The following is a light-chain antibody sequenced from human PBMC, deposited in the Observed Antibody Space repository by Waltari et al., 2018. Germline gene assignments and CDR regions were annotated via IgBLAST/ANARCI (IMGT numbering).Light chain of an antibody. Sequence: QSALTQPASVSGSPGQSITISCTGTRSHIGSFNLVSWYQQHPGKAPKLLIYEVDKRPSGVSDRFSGSKSGNTASLTISGLQAEDETDYYCYSYAGASTYVFGTGTKVTVL. V-gene: IGLV2-23*02. CDR1: RSHIGSFNL. J-gene: IGLJ1*01. CDR2: EVD. CDR3: YSYAGASTYV.